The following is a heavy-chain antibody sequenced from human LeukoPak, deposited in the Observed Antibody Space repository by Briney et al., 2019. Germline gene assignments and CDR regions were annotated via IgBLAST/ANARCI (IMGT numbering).Heavy chain of an antibody. CDR1: GGSISSYY. CDR3: ARDGSQTYYYDSSGYLD. CDR2: IKQDGSEK. Sequence: ETLSLTCTVSGGSISSYYWSWIRQAPGKGLEWVANIKQDGSEKYYVDSVKGQFTISRDNAKNSLYLQMNSLRAEDTAVYYCARDGSQTYYYDSSGYLDWGQGTLVTVSS. V-gene: IGHV3-7*01. D-gene: IGHD3-22*01. J-gene: IGHJ4*02.